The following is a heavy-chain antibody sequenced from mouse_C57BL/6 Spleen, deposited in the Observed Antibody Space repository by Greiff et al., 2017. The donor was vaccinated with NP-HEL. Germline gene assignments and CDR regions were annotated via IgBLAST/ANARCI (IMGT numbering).Heavy chain of an antibody. V-gene: IGHV1-55*01. CDR1: GYTFTSYW. D-gene: IGHD2-5*01. CDR2: IYPGSGRT. Sequence: QVQLQQPGAELVKPGASVKMSCKASGYTFTSYWITWVKQRPGQGLEWIGDIYPGSGRTNYNEKFKSKATLTVDTSSSTAYMQLSSLTSEDSAVYYCAIPYYSKHDAMDYWGQGTSVTVSS. J-gene: IGHJ4*01. CDR3: AIPYYSKHDAMDY.